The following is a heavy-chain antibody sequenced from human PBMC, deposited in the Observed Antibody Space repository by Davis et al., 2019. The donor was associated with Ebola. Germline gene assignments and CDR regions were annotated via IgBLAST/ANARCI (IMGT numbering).Heavy chain of an antibody. D-gene: IGHD4-17*01. Sequence: GESLKISCAASGFTFSDHYFTWIRQAPGKGLEWVSHISGSGSLIYYADSVKGRFTISRDDAENSLYLQMNSLTAEDTALYFCARGQHGDYGWFDPWGQGILVTVSS. CDR3: ARGQHGDYGWFDP. V-gene: IGHV3-11*01. CDR2: ISGSGSLI. CDR1: GFTFSDHY. J-gene: IGHJ5*02.